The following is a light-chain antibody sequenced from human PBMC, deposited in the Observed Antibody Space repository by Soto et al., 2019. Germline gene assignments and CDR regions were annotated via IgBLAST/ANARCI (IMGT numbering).Light chain of an antibody. Sequence: DIVMTQSPDSLAVSLGERATINCKSSQRVLYSSNDKNYLAWYQQKPGQPPKLLIYWASTRESGVPDRFTGSGSGTDFTLTISSLQAEDVAVYYCQQYYNPPWTFGQGTRVEIK. J-gene: IGKJ1*01. CDR2: WAS. CDR1: QRVLYSSNDKNY. CDR3: QQYYNPPWT. V-gene: IGKV4-1*01.